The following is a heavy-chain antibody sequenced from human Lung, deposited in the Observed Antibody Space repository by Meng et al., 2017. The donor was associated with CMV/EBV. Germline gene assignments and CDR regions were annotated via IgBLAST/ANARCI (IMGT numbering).Heavy chain of an antibody. CDR2: TPHRGGS. J-gene: IGHJ1*01. Sequence: GSHPNRIWWALVRQPPGKGLGWIGETPHRGGSAYNPSLKSRVSMSIDKSKNQFSLKLTSVTAADTAVYHCLRRSGGSVWGQGTLVTVSS. CDR3: LRRSGGSV. V-gene: IGHV4-4*02. CDR1: GSHPNRIW. D-gene: IGHD3-10*01.